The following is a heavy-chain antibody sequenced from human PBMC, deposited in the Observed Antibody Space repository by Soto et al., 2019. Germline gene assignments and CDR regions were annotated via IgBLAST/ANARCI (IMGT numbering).Heavy chain of an antibody. CDR2: INQGGSEK. CDR3: ARGQI. J-gene: IGHJ3*02. Sequence: EVQLVESGGGLVQPGGSLRLSCAASGFTFSSDWMSWVRQAPGKGLEWVANINQGGSEKYYVDSVKGRFTISRDNAKNSLYLQMNSLRAEDTAVYYFARGQIWGQGTMVTVSS. CDR1: GFTFSSDW. V-gene: IGHV3-7*01.